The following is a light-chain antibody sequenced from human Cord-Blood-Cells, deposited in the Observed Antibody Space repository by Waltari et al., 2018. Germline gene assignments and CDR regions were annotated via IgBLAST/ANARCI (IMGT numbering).Light chain of an antibody. CDR2: DVS. CDR1: CIGLGRYNY. Sequence: QSALPQPRRVSGCPGQSLTISCTGPCIGLGRYNYGAWYQQHPGKAPKLMIYDVSKRPSGVPDRFSGSKSGNTASLTISGLQAEDEADYYCCSYAGSYTYVFGTGTKVTVL. J-gene: IGLJ1*01. CDR3: CSYAGSYTYV. V-gene: IGLV2-11*01.